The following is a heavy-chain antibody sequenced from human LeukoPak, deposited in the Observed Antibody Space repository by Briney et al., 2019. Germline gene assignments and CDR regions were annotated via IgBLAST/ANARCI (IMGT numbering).Heavy chain of an antibody. CDR3: ARVPQLVRGDEYFDY. V-gene: IGHV1-18*01. J-gene: IGHJ4*02. D-gene: IGHD6-13*01. CDR1: GYTFTSYG. Sequence: ASVKVSCKASGYTFTSYGITWVRQAPGQGLEWMGWISAYNGNPNYAQKLQGRVTMTTDTSTSTAYMELRSLRSDDTAVYYCARVPQLVRGDEYFDYWGQGTLVTVSS. CDR2: ISAYNGNP.